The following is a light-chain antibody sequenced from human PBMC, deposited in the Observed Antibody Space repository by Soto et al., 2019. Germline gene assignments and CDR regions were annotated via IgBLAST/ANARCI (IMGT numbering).Light chain of an antibody. CDR3: QKYNDWPLT. V-gene: IGKV3D-15*01. CDR1: QSVDSN. J-gene: IGKJ4*01. CDR2: GDS. Sequence: EIVLTQSPGILSLSPGDGATLSCRASQSVDSNLAWYQQKTGQTPRILIYGDSTRPTGIPARFSGSGSGTELNLTIIRLQSEDSAVYYCQKYNDWPLTCGGGTKVDIK.